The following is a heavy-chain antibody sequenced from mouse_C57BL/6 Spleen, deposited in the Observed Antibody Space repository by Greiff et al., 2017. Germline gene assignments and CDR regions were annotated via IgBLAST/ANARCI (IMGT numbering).Heavy chain of an antibody. V-gene: IGHV1-64*01. CDR3: ARGYDYAWFAY. CDR2: IHPSSGST. CDR1: GYTFTSYW. Sequence: QVQLQQPGAELVKPGASVKLSCKASGYTFTSYWMHWVKQRPGPGLEWIGMIHPSSGSTNYNEQFKSKATLTVAKSSITAYMQLISLTSDDSAAYYCARGYDYAWFAYWGQGTLVTVSA. J-gene: IGHJ3*01. D-gene: IGHD2-4*01.